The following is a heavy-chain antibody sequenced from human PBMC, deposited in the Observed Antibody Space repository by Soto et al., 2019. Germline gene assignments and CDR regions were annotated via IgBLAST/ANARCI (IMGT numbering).Heavy chain of an antibody. CDR1: GFTFNDYA. CDR2: ISWFSGTE. D-gene: IGHD3-16*02. Sequence: EVQLVEFGGGLVQPGRSLRLSCVGSGFTFNDYAMHWVRQAPGKGLEWVAGISWFSGTEGYADSVRGRFTISRDDANNSLFLQMDSLTPEDTAVYYCVIASGCQWQILVIFDSWGRGTLVTVSS. J-gene: IGHJ4*02. V-gene: IGHV3-9*01. CDR3: VIASGCQWQILVIFDS.